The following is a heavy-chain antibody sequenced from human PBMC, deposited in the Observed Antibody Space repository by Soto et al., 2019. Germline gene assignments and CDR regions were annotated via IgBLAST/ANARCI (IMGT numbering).Heavy chain of an antibody. D-gene: IGHD3-9*01. V-gene: IGHV5-51*01. CDR3: ARPVIRLILTITISRPDAFDI. CDR1: GYSFRSYW. Sequence: RGESLKISCQTFGYSFRSYWIGWVRQMPGKGLEWMGIIYPGDSETRYSPSFQGQVTISADKSISTAYLQWSSLKASDTAMYYCARPVIRLILTITISRPDAFDIWGQGTMVTVSS. J-gene: IGHJ3*02. CDR2: IYPGDSET.